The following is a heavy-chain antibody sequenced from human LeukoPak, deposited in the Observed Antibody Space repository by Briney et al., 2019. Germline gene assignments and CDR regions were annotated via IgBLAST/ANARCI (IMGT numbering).Heavy chain of an antibody. V-gene: IGHV3-74*01. CDR3: ARVTGSYSGSEDFDY. J-gene: IGHJ4*02. CDR2: INSDGSST. Sequence: GGSLRLSCAASGFTFSSYWMHWVRQAPGKGLVWVSRINSDGSSTSYADSVKGRFTISRDNAKNTLYLQMNSLRAEDTAVYYCARVTGSYSGSEDFDYWGQGTLVTVSS. D-gene: IGHD1-26*01. CDR1: GFTFSSYW.